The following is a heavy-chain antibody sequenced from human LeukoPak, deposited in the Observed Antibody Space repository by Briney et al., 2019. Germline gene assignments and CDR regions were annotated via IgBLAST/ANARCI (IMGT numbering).Heavy chain of an antibody. V-gene: IGHV4-34*01. J-gene: IGHJ4*02. D-gene: IGHD4-17*01. Sequence: NASETLSLTCAVYGGSFSGYYWSWIRQPPGKGLEWIGEINHSGSTNYNPSLKSRVTISVDTSKNQFSLKLSSVTAADTAVYYCASSDGDYPEPVDYWGQGTLVTVSS. CDR2: INHSGST. CDR1: GGSFSGYY. CDR3: ASSDGDYPEPVDY.